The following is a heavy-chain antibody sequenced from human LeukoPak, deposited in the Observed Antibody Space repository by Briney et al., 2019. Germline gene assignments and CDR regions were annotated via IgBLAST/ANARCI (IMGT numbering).Heavy chain of an antibody. CDR3: ARVAKVGYGSGSYFFDY. D-gene: IGHD3-10*01. Sequence: ASVKVSCKASGYTFTNYAMNWVRQAPGQGLEWMGWINTNTGNPTYAQGFTGRFVFSLDTSVSTAYLQITSLKAEDTAVYYCARVAKVGYGSGSYFFDYWGQGTLVTVSS. CDR2: INTNTGNP. J-gene: IGHJ4*02. CDR1: GYTFTNYA. V-gene: IGHV7-4-1*02.